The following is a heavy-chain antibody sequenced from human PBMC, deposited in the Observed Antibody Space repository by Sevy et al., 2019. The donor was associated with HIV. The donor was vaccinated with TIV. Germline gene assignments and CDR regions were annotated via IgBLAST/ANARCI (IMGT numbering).Heavy chain of an antibody. CDR2: FDPEDGET. Sequence: ASVKVSCKVSGYTLTKLSMHWVRQAPGKGLEWMGTFDPEDGETIYAQKFQGRVTMTEETSIDTAYMELTSLRSEDTAVFYCAITKDYYDNSGYPFDYWGQGTLVTVSS. J-gene: IGHJ4*02. CDR3: AITKDYYDNSGYPFDY. V-gene: IGHV1-24*01. D-gene: IGHD3-22*01. CDR1: GYTLTKLS.